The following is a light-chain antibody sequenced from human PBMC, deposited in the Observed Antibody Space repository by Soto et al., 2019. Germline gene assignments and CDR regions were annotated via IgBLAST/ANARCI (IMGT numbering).Light chain of an antibody. CDR2: GAF. J-gene: IGKJ5*01. CDR1: QSVRSN. Sequence: EIVMTQSPVTLSVSPGERATLSCRASQSVRSNLAWYQQKPGQAPSLLIYGAFTRATGIPTRFSGTGSGTEFTLTISSLQSEDFAVYYCQQYNNWPLTFGQGTRLEIK. CDR3: QQYNNWPLT. V-gene: IGKV3-15*01.